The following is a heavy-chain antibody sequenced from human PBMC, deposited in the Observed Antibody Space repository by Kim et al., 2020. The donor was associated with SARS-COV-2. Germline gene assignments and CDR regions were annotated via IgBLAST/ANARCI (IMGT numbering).Heavy chain of an antibody. Sequence: TKYSQKFQGRVTITRDTSASTAYMELSSLRSEDTAVYYCARVVGATNDYWGQGTLVTVSS. CDR3: ARVVGATNDY. J-gene: IGHJ4*02. CDR2: T. V-gene: IGHV1-3*01. D-gene: IGHD1-26*01.